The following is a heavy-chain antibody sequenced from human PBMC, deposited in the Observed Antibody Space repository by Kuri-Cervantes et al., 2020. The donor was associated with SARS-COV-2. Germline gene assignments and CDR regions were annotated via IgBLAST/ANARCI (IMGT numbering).Heavy chain of an antibody. CDR2: IYHSGST. V-gene: IGHV4-38-2*01. J-gene: IGHJ4*02. Sequence: ESLKISCAVSGYSISSGYYWGWIRQPPGKGLEWIGSIYHSGSTYYNPSLKSRVTISVHTSKNQFSLKLSSVTAADTAVYYCARRAAAGTILLDYWGQGTLVTVSS. D-gene: IGHD6-13*01. CDR3: ARRAAAGTILLDY. CDR1: GYSISSGYY.